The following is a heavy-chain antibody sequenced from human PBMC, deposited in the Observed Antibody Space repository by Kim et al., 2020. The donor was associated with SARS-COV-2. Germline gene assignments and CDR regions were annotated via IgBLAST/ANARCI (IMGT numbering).Heavy chain of an antibody. CDR1: NGSFSSYY. V-gene: IGHV4-59*08. D-gene: IGHD6-13*01. J-gene: IGHJ6*02. CDR2: VYSSGTS. Sequence: SETLSLTCTVSNGSFSSYYWSWIRLPPGRGLEWIGYVYSSGTSTFNPALESRVTMSVDTSKSQLSLQLTSVTAADTAVYFCARYSALASAGAYYYYAMDVWPRDHGHRLL. CDR3: ARYSALASAGAYYYYAMDV.